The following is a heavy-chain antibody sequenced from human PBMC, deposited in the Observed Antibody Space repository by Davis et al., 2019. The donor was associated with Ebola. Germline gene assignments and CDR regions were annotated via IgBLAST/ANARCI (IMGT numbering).Heavy chain of an antibody. CDR1: GFTFSSYA. Sequence: GGSLRLSCAASGFTFSSYAMSWVRQAPGKGLEWVSAISAGGGSTYYADSVKGRFTISRDNSKNTLYLQMSSLRAEDTAVYYCARDLPGGDWYFDLWGRGTLVTVSS. CDR2: ISAGGGST. CDR3: ARDLPGGDWYFDL. V-gene: IGHV3-23*01. J-gene: IGHJ2*01. D-gene: IGHD1-14*01.